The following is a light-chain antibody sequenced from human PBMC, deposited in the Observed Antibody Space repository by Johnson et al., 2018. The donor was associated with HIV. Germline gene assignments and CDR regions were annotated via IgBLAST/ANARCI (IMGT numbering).Light chain of an antibody. CDR2: ENN. Sequence: QSVLTQPPSVSAAPGQKVTISCSGSSSNIGNNYVSCYQQLPGTAPKLLIYENNKRPSGIPDRFSGSKSGPSATLGITGLQTGDEADYYCGTWDTSLSAGYVFGTGTKVTVL. J-gene: IGLJ1*01. CDR1: SSNIGNNY. V-gene: IGLV1-51*02. CDR3: GTWDTSLSAGYV.